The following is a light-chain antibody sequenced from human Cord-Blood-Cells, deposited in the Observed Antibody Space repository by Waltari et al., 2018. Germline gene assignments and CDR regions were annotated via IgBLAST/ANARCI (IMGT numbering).Light chain of an antibody. Sequence: DIQMTQSPSTLSASVGDRVTITCLASQSISSWLAWYQQKPGKAPKLLIYDASSLESGVPSRFSGSGSGTEFTVTISSLQPDDFATYYCQQYNSYSWTFGQGTKVEIK. V-gene: IGKV1-5*01. CDR3: QQYNSYSWT. J-gene: IGKJ1*01. CDR1: QSISSW. CDR2: DAS.